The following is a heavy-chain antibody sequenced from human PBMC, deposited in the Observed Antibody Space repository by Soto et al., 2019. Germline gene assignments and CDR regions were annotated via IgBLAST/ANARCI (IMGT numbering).Heavy chain of an antibody. CDR1: GFTFSCCG. D-gene: IGHD5-12*01. J-gene: IGHJ6*02. CDR2: IWSDGSNQ. CDR3: AREAAVATSTFYYFYALDV. Sequence: QVQLVESGGGVVQSGRSLRLSCEGSGFTFSCCGMHWVRQAPGKGLEWVAVIWSDGSNQYYADSVKGRFSISRDNSNNTLSLQIDSLRADDTAVYYCAREAAVATSTFYYFYALDVWGQGTTVTVSS. V-gene: IGHV3-33*01.